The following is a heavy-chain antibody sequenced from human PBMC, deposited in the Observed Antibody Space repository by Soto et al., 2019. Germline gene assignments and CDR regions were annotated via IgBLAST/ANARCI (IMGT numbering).Heavy chain of an antibody. CDR3: ARVWSGYSGAQY. D-gene: IGHD3-3*01. CDR2: ITRGGDII. V-gene: IGHV3-48*03. J-gene: IGHJ4*02. CDR1: GFTFNNYE. Sequence: EVQLVESGGGLVQPGGSLRLSCAASGFTFNNYEMIWVRQAPGEGLESLSYITRGGDIIHYADSVKGRFTISRDNAKNSLYLQMNSLRAEDSAVYYCARVWSGYSGAQYWGQGTLVTVSS.